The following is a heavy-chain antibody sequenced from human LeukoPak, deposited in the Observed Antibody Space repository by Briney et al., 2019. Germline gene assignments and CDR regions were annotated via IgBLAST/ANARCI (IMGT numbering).Heavy chain of an antibody. CDR1: AFSFSDYN. Sequence: GGSLRLSCAASAFSFSDYNMNWVRQAPGKGLEWVANIKEDGSEKYYVDSLKGRFTISRDNAKNSLYLQMNSLRAEDTAVYYCARDLQCGGDCHYDAFDIWGQGTMVTVSS. CDR2: IKEDGSEK. CDR3: ARDLQCGGDCHYDAFDI. J-gene: IGHJ3*02. V-gene: IGHV3-7*01. D-gene: IGHD2-21*02.